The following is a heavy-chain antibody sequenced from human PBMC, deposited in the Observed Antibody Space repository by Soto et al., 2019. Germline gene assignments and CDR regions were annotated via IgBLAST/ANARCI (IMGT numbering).Heavy chain of an antibody. V-gene: IGHV4-34*01. J-gene: IGHJ4*02. CDR3: ARGPAGGKEYYFDY. CDR1: GGSFSGYY. CDR2: INHSGST. D-gene: IGHD2-15*01. Sequence: SETLSLTCAVYGGSFSGYYWSWIRQPPGKGLEWIGEINHSGSTNYNPSLKSRVTISVDTSKNQFSLKLSSVTAADTAVYYCARGPAGGKEYYFDYWGQGTLVTVSS.